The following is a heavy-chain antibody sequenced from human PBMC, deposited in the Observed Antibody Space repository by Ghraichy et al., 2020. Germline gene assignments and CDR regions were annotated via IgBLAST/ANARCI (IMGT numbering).Heavy chain of an antibody. CDR2: IYYSGNT. CDR3: ARSDYYGSGSYFPY. V-gene: IGHV4-61*01. D-gene: IGHD3-10*01. J-gene: IGHJ4*02. CDR1: GGSVSNGNYY. Sequence: SETRSLTCTVSGGSVSNGNYYWSWIRQPPGKGLEWIGYIYYSGNTNYNPSLKSRVTISVDTSKNQFSLKLTSVTAADTAVYYCARSDYYGSGSYFPYWGQGTLVTVSS.